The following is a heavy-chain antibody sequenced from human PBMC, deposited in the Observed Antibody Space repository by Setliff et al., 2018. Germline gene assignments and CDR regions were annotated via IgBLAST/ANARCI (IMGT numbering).Heavy chain of an antibody. J-gene: IGHJ2*01. CDR1: GGSITNYY. Sequence: KTSETLSLTCTVSGGSITNYYWSWIRQPPGKGLEYIGYIYYTGSTNSNPSLKSRVTISVDTSKNQFSLKLSSVTAADTAVYYCARHHAQYYSDSSGYFYEDWYLDLWGRGTLVTVSS. D-gene: IGHD3-22*01. V-gene: IGHV4-59*08. CDR2: IYYTGST. CDR3: ARHHAQYYSDSSGYFYEDWYLDL.